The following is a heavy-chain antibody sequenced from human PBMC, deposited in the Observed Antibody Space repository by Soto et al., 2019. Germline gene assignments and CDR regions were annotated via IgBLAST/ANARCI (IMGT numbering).Heavy chain of an antibody. CDR3: ARGKLSDYVWGCYRYHFEY. D-gene: IGHD3-16*02. Sequence: SETLSLSCAVYGGSFSGYYWSWVRQTPGKGLEWIGVINHSGSNKETPCVNGPVTIAADTSKNRCFLRPSAVTAAGTAGYYCARGKLSDYVWGCYRYHFEYWGQGTVVTASS. CDR1: GGSFSGYY. CDR2: INHSGSN. J-gene: IGHJ4*02. V-gene: IGHV4-34*01.